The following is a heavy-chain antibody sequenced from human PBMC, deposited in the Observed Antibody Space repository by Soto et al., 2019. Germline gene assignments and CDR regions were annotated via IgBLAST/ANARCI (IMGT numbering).Heavy chain of an antibody. Sequence: PSETLSLTCTVSGGSISSGDYYWSWIRQPPGKGLEWIGYIYYSGSTYYNPSLKSRVTISVDTSKNQFSLKLSSVTAADTAVYYCAREPYYYDSRAFDYWGQGTLVTVSS. J-gene: IGHJ4*02. D-gene: IGHD3-22*01. CDR3: AREPYYYDSRAFDY. CDR2: IYYSGST. V-gene: IGHV4-30-4*01. CDR1: GGSISSGDYY.